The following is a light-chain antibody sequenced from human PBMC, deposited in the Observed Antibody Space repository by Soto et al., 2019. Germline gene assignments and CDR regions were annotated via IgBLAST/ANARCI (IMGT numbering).Light chain of an antibody. Sequence: DIQMSQSPSTLSGSVGDRVTITCRASQTISSWLAWYQQKPGKAPKLLIYKASTLKSGVPSRFSGSGSGTDFTLTISRVEPEDFAVYYCQQFGTSPTFGGGTKVDIK. J-gene: IGKJ4*01. CDR1: QTISSW. CDR3: QQFGTSPT. V-gene: IGKV1-5*03. CDR2: KAS.